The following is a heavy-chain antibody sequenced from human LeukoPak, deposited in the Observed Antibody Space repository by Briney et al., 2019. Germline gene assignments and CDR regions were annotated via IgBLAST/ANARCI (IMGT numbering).Heavy chain of an antibody. D-gene: IGHD5-24*01. J-gene: IGHJ5*02. CDR3: AREETSTLFDP. Sequence: GASVKVSCKASGGTFSSYAISWVRQAPGQGLEWMGWINPNSGGTNYAQKFQGRVTMTRDTSISTAYMELSRLRSDDTAVYYCAREETSTLFDPWGQGTLVTVSS. CDR1: GGTFSSYA. V-gene: IGHV1-2*02. CDR2: INPNSGGT.